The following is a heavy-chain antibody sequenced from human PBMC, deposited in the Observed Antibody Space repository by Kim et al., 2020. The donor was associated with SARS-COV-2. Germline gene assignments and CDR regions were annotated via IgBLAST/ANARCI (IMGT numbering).Heavy chain of an antibody. J-gene: IGHJ6*02. CDR2: IYWDDDK. CDR3: AHSGGAAAGTFYYSYGMDV. CDR1: GFSLSTSGVG. V-gene: IGHV2-5*02. Sequence: SGPTLVNPTQTLTLTCTFSGFSLSTSGVGVGWIHQPPGKALEWLALIYWDDDKRYSPSLKSRLTITKDTSKNQVVLTMTNMDPVDTATYYCAHSGGAAAGTFYYSYGMDVWGQGTTVTVSS. D-gene: IGHD6-13*01.